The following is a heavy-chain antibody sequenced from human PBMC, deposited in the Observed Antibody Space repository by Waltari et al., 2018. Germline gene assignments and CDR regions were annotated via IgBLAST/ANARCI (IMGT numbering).Heavy chain of an antibody. CDR1: GFPFSTSV. J-gene: IGHJ4*02. D-gene: IGHD7-27*01. CDR2: ISDAGGII. Sequence: EVQLLESGGGLVQPGGSLRLSWAASGFPFSTSVMNWVRPAPGKGLEWVSSISDAGGIINYADSVKGRFIISRDNSKNTLYLQMNSLRADDTAVYYCARGSGVDSWGQGTLVTISS. CDR3: ARGSGVDS. V-gene: IGHV3-23*01.